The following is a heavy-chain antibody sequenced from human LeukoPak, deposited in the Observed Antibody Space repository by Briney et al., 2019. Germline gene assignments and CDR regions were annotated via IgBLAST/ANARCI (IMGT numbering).Heavy chain of an antibody. D-gene: IGHD4-17*01. CDR2: IKQDGSEK. V-gene: IGHV3-7*01. CDR1: GFTFDDYG. Sequence: PGGSLRLSCAASGFTFDDYGMSWVRQAPGKGLEWVANIKQDGSEKYYVDSVKGRFTISRDNAKNSLYLQMNSLRAEDTAVYYCARFPTVTTLFDYWGQGTLVTVSS. J-gene: IGHJ4*02. CDR3: ARFPTVTTLFDY.